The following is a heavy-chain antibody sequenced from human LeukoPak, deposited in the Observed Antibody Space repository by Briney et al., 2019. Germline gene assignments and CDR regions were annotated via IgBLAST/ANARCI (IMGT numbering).Heavy chain of an antibody. Sequence: GRSLRLSCAASGFTFDDYAMHWVRQAPGKGLEWVSGISWNSGSIGYADSVRGRFTISRDNAKNSLYLQMNSLRAEDTALYYCAKESGWYRGYFDYWGREPWSPSPQ. CDR2: ISWNSGSI. CDR3: AKESGWYRGYFDY. J-gene: IGHJ4*02. V-gene: IGHV3-9*01. CDR1: GFTFDDYA. D-gene: IGHD6-19*01.